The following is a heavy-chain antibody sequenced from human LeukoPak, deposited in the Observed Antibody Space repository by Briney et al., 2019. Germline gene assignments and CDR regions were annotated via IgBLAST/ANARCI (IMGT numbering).Heavy chain of an antibody. J-gene: IGHJ6*04. D-gene: IGHD3-10*01. Sequence: TGGSLRLSCAASGFTFSSYGMHWVRQAPGKGLEWVADIKYDGSIRYYADSVKGRFTISRDNSKNTLYLQMNSLRAEDTAVYYCAKYGSPTGTYADVWGKGTTVTVSS. CDR3: AKYGSPTGTYADV. CDR2: IKYDGSIR. V-gene: IGHV3-30*18. CDR1: GFTFSSYG.